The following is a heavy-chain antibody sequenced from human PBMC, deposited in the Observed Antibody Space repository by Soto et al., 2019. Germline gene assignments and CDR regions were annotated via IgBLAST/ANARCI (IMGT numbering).Heavy chain of an antibody. CDR3: AILPKGYCSSTSCYENWFDP. D-gene: IGHD2-2*01. Sequence: GESPKISRKGSGYRFTSYWIGWVRQMPGKGLEWLGIIYPGDSDTRYSPSFQGQVTIPADKSISTAYLQWSSLKASHTAMYYCAILPKGYCSSTSCYENWFDPWGQGTLVTVSS. CDR2: IYPGDSDT. V-gene: IGHV5-51*01. J-gene: IGHJ5*02. CDR1: GYRFTSYW.